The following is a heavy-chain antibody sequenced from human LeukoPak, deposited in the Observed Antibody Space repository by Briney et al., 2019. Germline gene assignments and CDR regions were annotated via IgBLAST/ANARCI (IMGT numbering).Heavy chain of an antibody. V-gene: IGHV3-23*01. CDR2: SFGSGGSA. Sequence: GGSLGLSCAASGFTLNSYAMYWVRQAPGKGLEWVSGSFGSGGSAHYADSVKGRFTISRDNSKNTVYLQMDSLRVEDTAVYYCGKTTTGYSSGRYPGWPVDYWGQGTLVTVSS. CDR3: GKTTTGYSSGRYPGWPVDY. D-gene: IGHD6-19*01. CDR1: GFTLNSYA. J-gene: IGHJ4*02.